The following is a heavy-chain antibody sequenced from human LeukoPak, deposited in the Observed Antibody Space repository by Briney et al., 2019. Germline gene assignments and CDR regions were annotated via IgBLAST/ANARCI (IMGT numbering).Heavy chain of an antibody. D-gene: IGHD2-15*01. CDR2: IIPILGIA. Sequence: ASVKVSCKASGGTFSSYAISWVRQAPGQGLEWMGRIIPILGIANYAQKFQGRVTITADKSTSTAYMELSSLRSEDTAVYYCATDSGGYCSGGSCYARAWGRRLDYWGQGTLVTVSS. J-gene: IGHJ4*02. CDR3: ATDSGGYCSGGSCYARAWGRRLDY. V-gene: IGHV1-69*04. CDR1: GGTFSSYA.